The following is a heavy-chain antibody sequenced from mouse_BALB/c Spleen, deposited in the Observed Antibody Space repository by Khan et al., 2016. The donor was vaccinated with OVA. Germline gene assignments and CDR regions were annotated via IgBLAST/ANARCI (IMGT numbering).Heavy chain of an antibody. Sequence: QVQLKQSGPEPVRPGASVKISCKGSGYTFADSGMHWVRQSHAKSLEWIGVISTYYGNIKYNQKFEGRATMTVDKSSSTAYMELARLTSEDSAFYVCTRDGISEFTYWGQGTLVTVSA. D-gene: IGHD2-3*01. V-gene: IGHV1S137*01. CDR2: ISTYYGNI. J-gene: IGHJ3*01. CDR3: TRDGISEFTY. CDR1: GYTFADSG.